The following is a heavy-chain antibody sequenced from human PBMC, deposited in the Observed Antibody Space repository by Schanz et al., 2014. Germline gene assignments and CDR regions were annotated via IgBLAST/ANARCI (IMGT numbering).Heavy chain of an antibody. CDR3: AKVWGSDYFYPFDY. CDR1: GFTFNNYD. J-gene: IGHJ4*02. CDR2: ISGGGGSA. V-gene: IGHV3-23*04. Sequence: EVQLVESGGGLVQPGGSLRLSCAASGFTFNNYDMNWVRLVPGKGLECVSGISGGGGSAYYADSVKGRFTISRDNSKNTLYLQMSSRRAEDTAVYYCAKVWGSDYFYPFDYWGQGTLVTVSS. D-gene: IGHD3-22*01.